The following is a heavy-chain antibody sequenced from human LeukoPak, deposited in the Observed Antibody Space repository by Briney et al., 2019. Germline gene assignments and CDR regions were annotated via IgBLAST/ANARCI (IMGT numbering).Heavy chain of an antibody. J-gene: IGHJ4*02. Sequence: GGSLRLSCAASGFTFRSYWMHWFRQAQGRGLVWVSRINSDGSSTSYGDSVKGRFTISRDNAKNTLYLQMNSLRAEDTAVYYCARDGGSYEDYWGQGTLVTVSS. CDR1: GFTFRSYW. CDR2: INSDGSST. V-gene: IGHV3-74*01. D-gene: IGHD1-26*01. CDR3: ARDGGSYEDY.